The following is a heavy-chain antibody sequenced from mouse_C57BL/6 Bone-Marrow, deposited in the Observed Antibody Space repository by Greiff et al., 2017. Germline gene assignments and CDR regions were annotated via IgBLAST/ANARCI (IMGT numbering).Heavy chain of an antibody. J-gene: IGHJ1*03. CDR1: GFSLTSYG. CDR3: ARNDGYPWYFDV. D-gene: IGHD2-3*01. V-gene: IGHV2-2*01. CDR2: IWSGGST. Sequence: VQLQQSGPGLVQPSQSLSITCTVSGFSLTSYGVHWVRQSPGKGLEWLGVIWSGGSTDYNAAFISRLSISKDNSKSQVFFKMNRLQADDTAIYSCARNDGYPWYFDVWGTGTTVTVSS.